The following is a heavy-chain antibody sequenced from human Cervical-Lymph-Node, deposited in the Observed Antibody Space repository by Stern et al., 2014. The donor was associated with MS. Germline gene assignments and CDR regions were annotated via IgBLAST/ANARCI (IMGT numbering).Heavy chain of an antibody. CDR3: ARGHWELLGNNYFDS. CDR1: GASISSGTSY. CDR2: LHASGAT. Sequence: QLQLQESGPGLVKPSQTLSLTCTVSGASISSGTSYWSWIRQPAGGGLGWIGRLHASGATYYNPSLKSRVTISGDTSKNQFSLNLNSVTAADTAVYYCARGHWELLGNNYFDSWGQGTLVTVSS. J-gene: IGHJ4*02. V-gene: IGHV4-61*02. D-gene: IGHD1-26*01.